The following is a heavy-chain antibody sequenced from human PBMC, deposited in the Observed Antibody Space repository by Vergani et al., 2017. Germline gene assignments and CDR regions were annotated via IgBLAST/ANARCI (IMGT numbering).Heavy chain of an antibody. Sequence: QVQLVESGGGVVQPGGSLRLSCAASGFTFSSYGMHWVRQSPGKGLEWVAFIRYDGSNKYYADSVKGRFTISRDNSKNTLYLQMNSLRAEDTAVYYCAKSDYWGQGTLVIVSS. CDR1: GFTFSSYG. CDR3: AKSDY. V-gene: IGHV3-30*02. CDR2: IRYDGSNK. J-gene: IGHJ4*02.